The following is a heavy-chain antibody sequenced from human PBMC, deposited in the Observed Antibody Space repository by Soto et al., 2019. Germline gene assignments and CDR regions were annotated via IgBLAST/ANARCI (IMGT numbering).Heavy chain of an antibody. CDR3: ARDIQGHYYDASGSPGGD. CDR1: GFTFSSYD. J-gene: IGHJ4*02. CDR2: IGTAGDT. D-gene: IGHD3-22*01. V-gene: IGHV3-13*04. Sequence: GGSLRLSCAASGFTFSSYDMHWVRQATGKGLEWVSAIGTAGDTYYPGSVKGRFTISRENAKNSLYLQMNSLRAGDTAVYYCARDIQGHYYDASGSPGGDWGQGTLVTVSS.